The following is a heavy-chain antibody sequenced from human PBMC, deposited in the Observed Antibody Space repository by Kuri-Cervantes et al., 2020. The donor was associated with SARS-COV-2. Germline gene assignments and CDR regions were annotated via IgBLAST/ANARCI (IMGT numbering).Heavy chain of an antibody. V-gene: IGHV1-18*04. Sequence: ASVKVSCKASGYTFTSYGISWVRQAPGQGLEWMGWISAYNGNTNYAQKLQDRVTMTTDASTSTAYMELRSLRSDDTAVYYCARDHFDFWSGHSYYYHPLDVWGQGTTVTVSS. D-gene: IGHD3-3*01. CDR2: ISAYNGNT. CDR1: GYTFTSYG. J-gene: IGHJ6*02. CDR3: ARDHFDFWSGHSYYYHPLDV.